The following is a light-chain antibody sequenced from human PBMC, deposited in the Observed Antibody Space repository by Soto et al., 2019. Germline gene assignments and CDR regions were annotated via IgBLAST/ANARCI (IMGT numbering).Light chain of an antibody. CDR2: EVS. J-gene: IGLJ2*01. CDR1: SSDVGNYNY. V-gene: IGLV2-14*01. CDR3: SSFTTSSTLV. Sequence: QSVLTQPASVSGSPGQSITISCTGTSSDVGNYNYVSWYQQYPGKAPKLMIYEVSNRLSGVPNRFSGSKSGNTASLTISGLQAEDEADYYCSSFTTSSTLVFGGGTKLTVL.